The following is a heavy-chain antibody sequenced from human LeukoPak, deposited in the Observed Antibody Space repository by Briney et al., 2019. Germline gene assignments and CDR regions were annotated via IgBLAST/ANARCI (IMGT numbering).Heavy chain of an antibody. CDR1: AGSRSNYY. CDR3: ASHRYYDSSGYYSYYYYGMDV. V-gene: IGHV4-59*01. CDR2: IYYSGST. D-gene: IGHD3-22*01. Sequence: PSETLSLTCSVSAGSRSNYYWSWIRQPPGKGLEWIGYIYYSGSTYYNPSLKSRVTISVDTSKNQFSLKLSSVTAADTAVYYCASHRYYDSSGYYSYYYYGMDVWGQGTTVTVSS. J-gene: IGHJ6*02.